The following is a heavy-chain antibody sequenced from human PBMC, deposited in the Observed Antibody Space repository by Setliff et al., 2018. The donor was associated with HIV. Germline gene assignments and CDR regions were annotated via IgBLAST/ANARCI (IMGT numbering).Heavy chain of an antibody. CDR2: IYHSGST. CDR3: ARADDYYDSSGYYRYYYYGMDV. V-gene: IGHV4-38-2*01. CDR1: GYSISSGYY. Sequence: LSLTCAVSGYSISSGYYWGWIRQPPGKGLEWIGSIYHSGSTYYNPSLKSRVTISVDTSKNQFSLKLSSVTAADTAVYYCARADDYYDSSGYYRYYYYGMDVWGQGTTVTVSS. D-gene: IGHD3-22*01. J-gene: IGHJ6*02.